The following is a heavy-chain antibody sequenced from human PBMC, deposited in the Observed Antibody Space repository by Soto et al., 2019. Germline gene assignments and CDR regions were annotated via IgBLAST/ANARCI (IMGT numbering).Heavy chain of an antibody. D-gene: IGHD2-2*01. CDR3: AKDLIGYCGGSTCNIFQS. CDR1: GFIFNSYD. CDR2: LSHDGSKR. V-gene: IGHV3-30*18. Sequence: QVQLIESGGGVVQPGRSLRLSCAASGFIFNSYDMHWVRQAPGKGLEWVAFLSHDGSKRFYADSLKGRITMSRDNFTITLYLEVHSLRHEDTAVYYCAKDLIGYCGGSTCNIFQSWGQGTLVTVSS. J-gene: IGHJ4*02.